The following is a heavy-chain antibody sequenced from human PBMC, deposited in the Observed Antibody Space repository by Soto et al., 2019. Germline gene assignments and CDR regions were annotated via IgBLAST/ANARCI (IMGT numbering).Heavy chain of an antibody. V-gene: IGHV3-23*01. Sequence: EVQLLESGGGLVQPGGSLRLSCAASGFTFSSYAMSWVRQAPGKGLEWVSAISGSGGSTYYADSVKGRFTISRDNSKNTLYLHMNSLRAEDTAVYYCAKDVTVAYCGGDCHEYFQHWGQGTLVTVSS. J-gene: IGHJ1*01. CDR2: ISGSGGST. CDR3: AKDVTVAYCGGDCHEYFQH. D-gene: IGHD2-21*02. CDR1: GFTFSSYA.